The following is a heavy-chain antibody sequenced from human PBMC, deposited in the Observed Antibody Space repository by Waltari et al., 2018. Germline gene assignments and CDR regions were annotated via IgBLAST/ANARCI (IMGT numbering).Heavy chain of an antibody. CDR1: GGSISSSSYY. J-gene: IGHJ4*02. Sequence: QLQLQESGPGLVKPSETLSLTCTVSGGSISSSSYYSGWIRQPPGKGLEWIGSIYYSGSTYYNPSLKSRVTISVDTSKNQFSLKLSSVTAADTAVYYCARHRLRLAAAGHFDYWGQGTLVTVSS. D-gene: IGHD6-13*01. CDR3: ARHRLRLAAAGHFDY. CDR2: IYYSGST. V-gene: IGHV4-39*01.